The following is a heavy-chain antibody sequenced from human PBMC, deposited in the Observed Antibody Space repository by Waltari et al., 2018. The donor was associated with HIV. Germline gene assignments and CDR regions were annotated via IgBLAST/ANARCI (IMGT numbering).Heavy chain of an antibody. CDR2: VYTSGNT. D-gene: IGHD3-10*01. J-gene: IGHJ2*01. CDR1: SYY. Sequence: QVQLQASGPGLVRPSQTLSLTRGSYYWSWIRRPAGKELEWIGRVYTSGNTDYNPSLRSRVTLSVDTSNNQFSLKLSSLTAADTAVYYCARALDYYESGSFPWWFFDLWGRGTLVTVSS. V-gene: IGHV4-61*02. CDR3: ARALDYYESGSFPWWFFDL.